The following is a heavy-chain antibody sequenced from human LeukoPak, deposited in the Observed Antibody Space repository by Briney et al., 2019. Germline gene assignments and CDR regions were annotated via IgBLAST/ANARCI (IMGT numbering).Heavy chain of an antibody. V-gene: IGHV3-15*01. CDR2: IKSNADGGTP. D-gene: IGHD2/OR15-2a*01. Sequence: GGPLRLSCAASGFSFMNAWMIWVRQAPGKGLEWVGRIKSNADGGTPDYAAPARGRFTISRDDSKNTLYLQMNSLKTEDTAVYYCTTFYHEYSPYWGRGTLVTVSS. J-gene: IGHJ4*02. CDR3: TTFYHEYSPY. CDR1: GFSFMNAW.